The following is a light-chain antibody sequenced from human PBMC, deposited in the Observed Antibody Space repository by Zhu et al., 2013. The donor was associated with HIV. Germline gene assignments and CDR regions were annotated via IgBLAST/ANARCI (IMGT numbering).Light chain of an antibody. CDR3: QQYDSSPLT. Sequence: EIVMTQSPVTLSLSPGEGATLFCRASESVSSNLAWYQQKPGQAPRLLIYGASTRATDIPARFSGSGSGTEFTLTISRLEPEDFAVYYCQQYDSSPLTFGGGTKVEI. V-gene: IGKV3-15*01. J-gene: IGKJ4*01. CDR2: GAS. CDR1: ESVSSN.